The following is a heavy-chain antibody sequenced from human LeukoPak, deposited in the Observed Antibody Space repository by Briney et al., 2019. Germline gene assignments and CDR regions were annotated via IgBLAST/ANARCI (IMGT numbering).Heavy chain of an antibody. J-gene: IGHJ4*02. CDR1: GESLSGYY. CDR2: INHSGST. V-gene: IGHV4-34*01. D-gene: IGHD3-9*01. Sequence: SETLSLTCAVYGESLSGYYWSWIRQPPGKGLEWMGDINHSGSTNYNPSLKSRVTISVDTSKNQFSLRLSSVTAADTAVYYCARDSLTGYSLFDSWGQGALVTVFS. CDR3: ARDSLTGYSLFDS.